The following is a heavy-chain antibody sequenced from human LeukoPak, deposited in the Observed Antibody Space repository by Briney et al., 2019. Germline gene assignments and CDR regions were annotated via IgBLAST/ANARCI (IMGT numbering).Heavy chain of an antibody. CDR3: ARGYDFWSGYYPRNYMDV. Sequence: PGGSLRLSCAASGSTFSRYGMYWVRQAPGKGLEYVSAVSSNGGSTYYANSVKGRFTISRDNSKNTLYLQMGSLRGEDMAVYYCARGYDFWSGYYPRNYMDVWGKGTTVTASS. J-gene: IGHJ6*03. V-gene: IGHV3-64*01. CDR1: GSTFSRYG. D-gene: IGHD3-3*01. CDR2: VSSNGGST.